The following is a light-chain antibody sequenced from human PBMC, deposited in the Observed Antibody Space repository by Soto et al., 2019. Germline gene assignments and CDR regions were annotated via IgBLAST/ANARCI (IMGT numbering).Light chain of an antibody. Sequence: AIQMTQSPSSLSASVGDRVIISCRASQGIRNDLGWYQQKPGKGPKLLIYATSSLQSGVPSRFSGSGYGADFTLTITSLQPEDFATYYCLQDYNYPRTFRQGTKVEIK. CDR3: LQDYNYPRT. CDR1: QGIRND. CDR2: ATS. V-gene: IGKV1-6*01. J-gene: IGKJ1*01.